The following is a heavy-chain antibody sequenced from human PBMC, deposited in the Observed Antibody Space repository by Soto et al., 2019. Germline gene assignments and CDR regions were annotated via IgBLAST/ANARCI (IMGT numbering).Heavy chain of an antibody. CDR1: GGSISSYY. V-gene: IGHV4-59*01. Sequence: SETLSLTCTVSGGSISSYYWSWIRQPPGKGLEWIGYIYYSGSTNYNPSFKSRVSISVDTSKNQFSLKLSSVTAADAAVYYCARRIAARSYYDYYYGMDVWGQGTTVTVSS. CDR3: ARRIAARSYYDYYYGMDV. D-gene: IGHD6-6*01. CDR2: IYYSGST. J-gene: IGHJ6*02.